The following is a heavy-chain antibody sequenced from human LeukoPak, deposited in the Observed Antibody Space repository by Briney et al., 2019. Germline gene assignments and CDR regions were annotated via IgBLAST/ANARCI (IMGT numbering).Heavy chain of an antibody. Sequence: GGSLRLSCAASGFTFSDFYMTWIRQAPGKGLEWVSYSSNGGSTIYYADSVKGRFTISRDNSKNTLYLQMNSLRAEDTAVYYCARDFSLARPLDPFDMWGQGTMVTVSS. CDR2: SSNGGSTI. V-gene: IGHV3-11*01. CDR1: GFTFSDFY. D-gene: IGHD6-6*01. J-gene: IGHJ3*02. CDR3: ARDFSLARPLDPFDM.